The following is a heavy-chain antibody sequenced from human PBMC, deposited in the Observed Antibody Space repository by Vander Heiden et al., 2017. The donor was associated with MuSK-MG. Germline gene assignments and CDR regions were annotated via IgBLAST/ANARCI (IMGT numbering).Heavy chain of an antibody. V-gene: IGHV3-23*01. D-gene: IGHD2-2*01. CDR3: ARDQTSDWYFDS. J-gene: IGHJ4*02. CDR1: GFAFTSFA. CDR2: ISGSGGT. Sequence: EAQLLESGGNLVHPGGSLELSCTASGFAFTSFAMSWLRQPPGKGLEWVSSISGSGGTSYADSVRGRFTISRDFSKNTLYLQMNYLRADDTAFYYCARDQTSDWYFDSWGQGTLVTVSS.